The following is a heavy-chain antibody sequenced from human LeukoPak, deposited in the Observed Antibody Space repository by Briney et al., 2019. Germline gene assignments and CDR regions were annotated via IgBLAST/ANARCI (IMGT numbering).Heavy chain of an antibody. J-gene: IGHJ4*02. Sequence: SETLSLTCTVSGGSISSYYWSWIRQPPGKGLEWIGYIYYSGSTNYNPSLKSRVTISVDTSKNQFSLKLSSVTAADTAVYYCARGDDILTGMLDCWGQGTLVTVSS. CDR3: ARGDDILTGMLDC. CDR2: IYYSGST. D-gene: IGHD3-9*01. V-gene: IGHV4-59*01. CDR1: GGSISSYY.